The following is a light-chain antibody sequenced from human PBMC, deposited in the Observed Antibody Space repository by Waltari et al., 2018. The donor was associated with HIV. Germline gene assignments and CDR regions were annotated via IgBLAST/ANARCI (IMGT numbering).Light chain of an antibody. J-gene: IGKJ5*01. CDR3: QQLNSYPIT. CDR1: QGISSY. V-gene: IGKV1-9*01. CDR2: AAS. Sequence: DSQLIQSPSFLFASAGARVTITCRASQGISSYLAWYQQKPGKAPKLLIYAASTLQSGVPSRFSGSGSRTEFTLTISSLQPEDFATYYCQQLNSYPITFGQGTRLEIK.